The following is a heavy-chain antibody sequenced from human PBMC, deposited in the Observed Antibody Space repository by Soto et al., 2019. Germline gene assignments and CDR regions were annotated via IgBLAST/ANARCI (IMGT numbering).Heavy chain of an antibody. CDR2: INHSGST. J-gene: IGHJ6*03. CDR1: GGSFSGYY. CDR3: ASPNYGSGSYYKAARRMDV. Sequence: SETLSLTCAVYGGSFSGYYWSWIRQPPGKGLEWIGEINHSGSTNYNPSLKSRVTISVDTSKNQFSLKLSSVTAADTAVYYCASPNYGSGSYYKAARRMDVWGKGTTVTVSS. V-gene: IGHV4-34*01. D-gene: IGHD3-10*01.